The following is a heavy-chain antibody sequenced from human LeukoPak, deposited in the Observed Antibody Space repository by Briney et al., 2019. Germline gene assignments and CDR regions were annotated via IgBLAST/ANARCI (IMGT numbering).Heavy chain of an antibody. CDR2: ISGSGGST. CDR3: ARTMNDFWSGYLSAGFDY. CDR1: GFTFSSYG. V-gene: IGHV3-23*01. Sequence: GGSLRLSCAASGFTFSSYGMSWVRQAPGKGLEWVSAISGSGGSTYYADSVKGRFTISRDNSKNTLYLQMNSLRAEDTAVYYCARTMNDFWSGYLSAGFDYWGQGTLVTVSS. J-gene: IGHJ4*02. D-gene: IGHD3-3*01.